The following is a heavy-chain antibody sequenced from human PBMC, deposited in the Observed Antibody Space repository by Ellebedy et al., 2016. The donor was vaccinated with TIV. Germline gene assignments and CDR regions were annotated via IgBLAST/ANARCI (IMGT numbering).Heavy chain of an antibody. CDR2: INPNSGVT. CDR3: ARAPSIVYGSGSYRFGP. D-gene: IGHD3-10*01. CDR1: GYTFTGYY. J-gene: IGHJ5*02. V-gene: IGHV1-2*04. Sequence: AASVKVSCKASGYTFTGYYIHWVRQAPGQGLEWMGWINPNSGVTNYAQKFQDWVTMTRDTSITTAYMELSRPKSDDTAVYYCARAPSIVYGSGSYRFGPWGQGTLVTVSS.